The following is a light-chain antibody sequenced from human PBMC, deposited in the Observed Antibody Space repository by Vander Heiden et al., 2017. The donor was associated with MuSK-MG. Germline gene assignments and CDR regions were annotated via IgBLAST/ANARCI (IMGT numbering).Light chain of an antibody. CDR3: QQDGSSPRT. Sequence: EIVLTQSPGTLSLSPGERATLSCRASQSVSGNSLAWYQLKPGQAPRRLIYDASSRATGIPDRFSGSGSGTDFTLTISRLDPEDFAVYYCQQDGSSPRTFGQGTKVEIK. CDR2: DAS. J-gene: IGKJ1*01. CDR1: QSVSGNS. V-gene: IGKV3-20*01.